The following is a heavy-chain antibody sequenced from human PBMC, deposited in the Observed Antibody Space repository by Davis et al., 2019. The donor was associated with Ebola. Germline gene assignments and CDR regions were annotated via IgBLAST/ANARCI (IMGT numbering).Heavy chain of an antibody. CDR1: GGSFSGYY. D-gene: IGHD3-10*01. CDR2: INEGGYT. CDR3: AREGPGY. Sequence: SETLSLTCGVFGGSFSGYYWTWIRQSPGKGLEWLGAINEGGYTNYNPSLKSRVTISIATSKNQFSLKLTSVTAADTAVYYCAREGPGYWGQGTLVTVSS. V-gene: IGHV4-34*01. J-gene: IGHJ4*02.